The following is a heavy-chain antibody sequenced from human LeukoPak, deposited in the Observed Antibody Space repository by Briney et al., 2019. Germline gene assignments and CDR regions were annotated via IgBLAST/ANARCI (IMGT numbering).Heavy chain of an antibody. V-gene: IGHV3-21*01. CDR1: GFTFSSYA. Sequence: GGSLRLSCAASGFTFSSYAMSWVRQAPGKGLEWVSSISSSSSYIYYADSVKGRFTISRDNAKNSLYLQMNSLRAEDTAVYYCARDGYSYGTGPSDYWGQGTLVTVSS. CDR3: ARDGYSYGTGPSDY. D-gene: IGHD5-18*01. J-gene: IGHJ4*02. CDR2: ISSSSSYI.